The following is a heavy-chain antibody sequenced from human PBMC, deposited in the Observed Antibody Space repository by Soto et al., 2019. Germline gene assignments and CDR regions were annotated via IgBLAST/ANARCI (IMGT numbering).Heavy chain of an antibody. CDR3: ARVGYCSGGSCLNYYYYMDV. D-gene: IGHD2-15*01. Sequence: ETLSLTCTVSGGSISSYYWSWIRQPPGKGLEWIGYIYYSGSTNYNPSLKSRVTISVDTSRNQFSLKLSSVTAADTAVYYCARVGYCSGGSCLNYYYYMDVWGKGTTVTVSS. CDR2: IYYSGST. V-gene: IGHV4-59*01. J-gene: IGHJ6*03. CDR1: GGSISSYY.